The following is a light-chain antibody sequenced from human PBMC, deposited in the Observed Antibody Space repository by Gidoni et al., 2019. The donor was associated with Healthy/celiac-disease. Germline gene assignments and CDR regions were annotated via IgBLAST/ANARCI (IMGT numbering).Light chain of an antibody. CDR2: AAS. V-gene: IGKV1-39*01. CDR1: QSISSY. J-gene: IGKJ2*01. Sequence: DIQMTQSPSSLSASVGDRVTITCRASQSISSYLNWYQQKPGKAPKLLIYAASSLQSGVPSRFSGSGSGTDVTLTISSLQPEDFATYYCQQSYSTPYTFGQXTKLGIK. CDR3: QQSYSTPYT.